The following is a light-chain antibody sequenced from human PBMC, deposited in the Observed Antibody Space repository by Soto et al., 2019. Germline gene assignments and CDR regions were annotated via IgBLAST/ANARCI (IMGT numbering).Light chain of an antibody. V-gene: IGLV3-1*01. CDR2: QDS. Sequence: SYELTQPPSVSVSPGQTASITCSGDKLGDKYACWYQQKPGQSPVLVIYQDSKRPSGITERFSGSNSGNTATLTISGTPAMDEADYYCPAWDSSTVVFGGGTKLTVL. CDR1: KLGDKY. J-gene: IGLJ2*01. CDR3: PAWDSSTVV.